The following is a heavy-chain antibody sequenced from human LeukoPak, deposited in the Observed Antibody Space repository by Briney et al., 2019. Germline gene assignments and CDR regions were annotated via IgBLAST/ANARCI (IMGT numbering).Heavy chain of an antibody. Sequence: SETLSLTCTVSGGSISSGGYSWSWIRQPPGKGLEWIGYIYYSGSTNYNPSLKSRVTISVDTSKNQFSLKLSSVTAADTAVYYCARGGFGFRSGSSGSYYPLFDYWGQGTLVTVSS. J-gene: IGHJ4*02. CDR3: ARGGFGFRSGSSGSYYPLFDY. CDR2: IYYSGST. V-gene: IGHV4-61*08. D-gene: IGHD1-26*01. CDR1: GGSISSGGYS.